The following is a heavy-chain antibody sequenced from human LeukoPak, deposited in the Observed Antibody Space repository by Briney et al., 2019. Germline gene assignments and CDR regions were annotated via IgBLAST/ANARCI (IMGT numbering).Heavy chain of an antibody. D-gene: IGHD6-19*01. CDR3: ARDLSSGWYLSSASYYFDY. CDR1: GFALSSYE. Sequence: GGSLRPSCAASGFALSSYEMNWVRQAPGKGLEWVSYISSSGSTIKYADSVKGRFTISRDNAKNSLYLQMNSLRAEDTAVYYCARDLSSGWYLSSASYYFDYWGQGTLVTVSS. V-gene: IGHV3-48*03. J-gene: IGHJ4*02. CDR2: ISSSGSTI.